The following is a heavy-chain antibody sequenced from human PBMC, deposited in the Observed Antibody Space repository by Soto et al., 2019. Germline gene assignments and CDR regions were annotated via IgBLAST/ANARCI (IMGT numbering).Heavy chain of an antibody. CDR2: IDPSDSYT. V-gene: IGHV5-10-1*01. CDR1: GYSFTSYW. Sequence: GESLKISCKGSGYSFTSYWISWVRQMPGKGLEWMGRIDPSDSYTNYSPSFQGHVTISADKSISTAYLQWSSLKASDTAMYYCARLSRYCSGGSCFHDAFDIWGQGTMVTDSS. D-gene: IGHD2-15*01. CDR3: ARLSRYCSGGSCFHDAFDI. J-gene: IGHJ3*02.